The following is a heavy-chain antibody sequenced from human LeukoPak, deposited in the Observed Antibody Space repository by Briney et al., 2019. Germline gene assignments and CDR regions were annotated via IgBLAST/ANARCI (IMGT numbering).Heavy chain of an antibody. CDR1: GFTFSSYA. J-gene: IGHJ4*02. D-gene: IGHD2-15*01. V-gene: IGHV3-23*01. CDR3: AKCLRQCSGGSCYSVQNYFDY. Sequence: GGSLRLSCAASGFTFSSYAMSWVRQAPGKGLEWVSAISGSGSSTYYADSVKGRFTISRDNSKNTMYLQMNGLRAEDTAVYYCAKCLRQCSGGSCYSVQNYFDYWGQGTLVTVSS. CDR2: ISGSGSST.